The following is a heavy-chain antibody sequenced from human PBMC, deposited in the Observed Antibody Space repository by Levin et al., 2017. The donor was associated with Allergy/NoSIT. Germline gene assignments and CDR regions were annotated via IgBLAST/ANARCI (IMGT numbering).Heavy chain of an antibody. CDR2: IYPGDSDT. V-gene: IGHV5-51*01. D-gene: IGHD2-2*01. CDR1: GYSFTSYW. CDR3: ARQRGGYCSSTSCYGGSLDY. J-gene: IGHJ4*02. Sequence: GGSLRLSCKGSGYSFTSYWIGWVRQMPGKGLEWMGIIYPGDSDTRYSPSFQGQVTISADKSISTAYLQWSSLKASDTAMYYCARQRGGYCSSTSCYGGSLDYWGQGTLVTVSS.